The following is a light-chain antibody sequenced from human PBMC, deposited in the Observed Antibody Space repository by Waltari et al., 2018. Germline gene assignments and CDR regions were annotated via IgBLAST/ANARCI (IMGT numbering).Light chain of an antibody. V-gene: IGLV2-14*03. CDR3: SSYTLSSTLV. CDR2: DVN. Sequence: QSALTPPASVSGSPGQSITIPCPGTSSAVCGSAHVSWYQQYPGRAPKAVIYDVNSRPSGMSNRFSGSKSANTASLTISGLQADDEADYYCSSYTLSSTLVFGGGTKLTVL. CDR1: SSAVCGSAH. J-gene: IGLJ3*02.